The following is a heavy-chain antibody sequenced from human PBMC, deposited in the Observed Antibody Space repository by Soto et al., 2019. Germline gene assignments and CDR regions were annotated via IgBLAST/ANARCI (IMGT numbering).Heavy chain of an antibody. D-gene: IGHD5-18*01. CDR2: IYHSGST. CDR3: ASLYSYGYPQSDYFDY. CDR1: GGSISSSNW. Sequence: PSETLSLTCAVSGGSISSSNWWSWVRQPPGKGLEWIGEIYHSGSTNHNPSLKSRVTISIDKSKNQFSLKLSSVTAADTAVYYCASLYSYGYPQSDYFDYWGQGTLVTASS. J-gene: IGHJ4*02. V-gene: IGHV4-4*02.